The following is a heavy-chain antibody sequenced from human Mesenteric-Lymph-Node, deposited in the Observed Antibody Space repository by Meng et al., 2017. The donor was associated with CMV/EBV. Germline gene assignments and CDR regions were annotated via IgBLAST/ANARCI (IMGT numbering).Heavy chain of an antibody. Sequence: GESLKISCAASGFTFSSYGMHWVRQAPGKGLEWVAVIWYDGSNKYYADSVKGRFTISRDNSKNTLYLQMNSLRAEDTAVYYCAKDLYDFWSGSSNAVFDYWGQGTLVTVS. D-gene: IGHD3-3*01. J-gene: IGHJ4*02. V-gene: IGHV3-33*06. CDR2: IWYDGSNK. CDR1: GFTFSSYG. CDR3: AKDLYDFWSGSSNAVFDY.